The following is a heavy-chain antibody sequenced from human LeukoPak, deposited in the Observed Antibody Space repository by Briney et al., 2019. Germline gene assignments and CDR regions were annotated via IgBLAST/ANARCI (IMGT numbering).Heavy chain of an antibody. CDR2: IKEDGREK. Sequence: GRSLRLSCEASGFRFSDYWMTWVRQAPGKGLEWVANIKEDGREKYYVDSVKGRFTLSKDNAKNSVYLQMNSLGAEDTAVYYCARGWGEKGYCRGGTCNNPQFDYWGQGILVTVSS. D-gene: IGHD2-15*01. V-gene: IGHV3-7*01. CDR3: ARGWGEKGYCRGGTCNNPQFDY. CDR1: GFRFSDYW. J-gene: IGHJ4*02.